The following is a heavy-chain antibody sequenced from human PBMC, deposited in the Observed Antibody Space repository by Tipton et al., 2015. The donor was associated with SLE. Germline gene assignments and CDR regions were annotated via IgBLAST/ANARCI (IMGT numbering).Heavy chain of an antibody. J-gene: IGHJ6*01. D-gene: IGHD3-3*01. CDR2: ISGNGDST. Sequence: SLRLSCSASGFTFNFFAMHWVRQAPGKGLEYVSVISGNGDSTYYADSVKGRFTISRDNSKNTLYLQMNSLRAEVTAVCYCAKDRVRTISIFGGVQGMGVWGQGTTVTVSS. V-gene: IGHV3-64*04. CDR3: AKDRVRTISIFGGVQGMGV. CDR1: GFTFNFFA.